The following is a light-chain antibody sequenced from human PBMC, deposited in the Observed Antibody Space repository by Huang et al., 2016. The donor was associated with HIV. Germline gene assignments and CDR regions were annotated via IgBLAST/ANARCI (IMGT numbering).Light chain of an antibody. CDR1: QNVSTN. J-gene: IGKJ1*01. Sequence: EIVMTQSPVTLSVSPGESATLSCRASQNVSTNLAWYQHKPGRAPSLLIYGASTRATSVPARFSASGSGTECTLTVGGLRSDDFAVYYCQHYDNWAPATFGQGTKLEFK. CDR2: GAS. CDR3: QHYDNWAPAT. V-gene: IGKV3-15*01.